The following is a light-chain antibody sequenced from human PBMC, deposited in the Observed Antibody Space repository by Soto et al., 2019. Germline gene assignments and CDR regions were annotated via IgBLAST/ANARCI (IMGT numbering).Light chain of an antibody. CDR3: QQCGPSPQMYT. J-gene: IGKJ2*01. CDR2: GAS. V-gene: IGKV3-20*01. CDR1: QSVSSSY. Sequence: EIVLAQSPGTLSLSPGERATLSCRTSQSVSSSYLAWYQQKPGQAPRLLIYGASSRATGIPDRFSGSGSGTDFTLTISRLEPEDFAVYYCQQCGPSPQMYTFGQGPKLEI.